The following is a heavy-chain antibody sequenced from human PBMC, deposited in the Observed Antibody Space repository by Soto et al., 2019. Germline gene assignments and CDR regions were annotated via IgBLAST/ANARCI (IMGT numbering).Heavy chain of an antibody. V-gene: IGHV3-21*01. Sequence: EVQLVESGGGLVKPGGSLRLSCAASGFTFSSYSMNWVRQAPGKGLEWVSSISSSSYIYYADSVKGRFTISRDNAKNSLYLQMNSLRAEDTAVYYCARAGSWNGGAFDIWGQGTMVTVSS. D-gene: IGHD1-1*01. J-gene: IGHJ3*02. CDR2: ISSSSYI. CDR3: ARAGSWNGGAFDI. CDR1: GFTFSSYS.